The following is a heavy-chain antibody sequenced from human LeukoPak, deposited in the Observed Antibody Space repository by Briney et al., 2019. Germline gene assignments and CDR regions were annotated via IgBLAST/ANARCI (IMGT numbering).Heavy chain of an antibody. J-gene: IGHJ5*02. CDR3: ESTTGP. Sequence: GGSLRLSCAASGFTFNHYWMRWVRQAPGKGLEWVATIKGDGSKKDYVDSVRGRFTVSIDNAKNSLYLKMSSLRVEDTAIYYCESTTGPWGQGTLVTVSS. CDR1: GFTFNHYW. V-gene: IGHV3-7*01. CDR2: IKGDGSKK. D-gene: IGHD1-7*01.